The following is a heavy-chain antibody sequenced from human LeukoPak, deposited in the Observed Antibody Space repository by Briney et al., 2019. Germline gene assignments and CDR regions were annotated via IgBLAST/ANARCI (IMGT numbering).Heavy chain of an antibody. CDR2: IYYSGST. CDR1: GDSISSGGYY. D-gene: IGHD5-12*01. CDR3: ATNWEYSGYDFLY. J-gene: IGHJ4*02. Sequence: PSETLSLTCTVSGDSISSGGYYWSWIRQHPGKALEWIGYIYYSGSTYYNPSLKSRVTISVDTSKNQFSLKVSSVTAADTAVYYCATNWEYSGYDFLYWGQGTLVTVSS. V-gene: IGHV4-31*03.